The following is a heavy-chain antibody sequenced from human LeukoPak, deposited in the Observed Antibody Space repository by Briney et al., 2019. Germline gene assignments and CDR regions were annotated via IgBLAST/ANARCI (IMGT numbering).Heavy chain of an antibody. J-gene: IGHJ6*02. CDR2: INSDGSST. D-gene: IGHD2-8*02. CDR3: AREFRVLPDI. V-gene: IGHV3-74*01. CDR1: GFTFSSYW. Sequence: GGSLRLSCAVSGFTFSSYWMHWVRQAPGKGLVWVSRINSDGSSTNYADSVKGRFTISRDNAKNSLYLQMNSLRDEDTAVYYCAREFRVLPDIWGQGTTVTVSS.